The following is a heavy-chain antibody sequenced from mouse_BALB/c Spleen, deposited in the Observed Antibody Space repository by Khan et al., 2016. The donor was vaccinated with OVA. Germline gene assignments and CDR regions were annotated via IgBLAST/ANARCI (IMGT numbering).Heavy chain of an antibody. J-gene: IGHJ2*01. Sequence: EVQLQESGPGLVKPSQSLSLTCTVTGYSITTDYAWNWLRQFPGNKLEWMGFISYSGNTNYNPSLKSRISITRDTSKNQFFLQLKSVTTEDTAXYYCARVYGGDFDYWGQGTTLTVSS. CDR1: GYSITTDYA. CDR2: ISYSGNT. D-gene: IGHD1-1*01. V-gene: IGHV3-2*02. CDR3: ARVYGGDFDY.